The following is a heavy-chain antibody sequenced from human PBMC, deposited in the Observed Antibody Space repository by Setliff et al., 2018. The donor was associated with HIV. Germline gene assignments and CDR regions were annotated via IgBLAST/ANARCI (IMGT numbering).Heavy chain of an antibody. Sequence: SETLSLTCTVSGDSMRNYYWSWLRQPAGKGLEWIGRIFPSGTTDYNPSLKSRVTMSIDTSKDQFSLNLRSVTAADTAVYYCARGFGSLDPWGKGTLVTVSS. CDR2: IFPSGTT. CDR1: GDSMRNYY. CDR3: ARGFGSLDP. J-gene: IGHJ5*02. V-gene: IGHV4-4*07. D-gene: IGHD1-26*01.